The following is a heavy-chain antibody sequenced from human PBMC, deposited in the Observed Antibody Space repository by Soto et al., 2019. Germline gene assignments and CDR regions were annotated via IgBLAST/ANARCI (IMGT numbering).Heavy chain of an antibody. V-gene: IGHV3-74*01. CDR1: GFTFNRYP. D-gene: IGHD2-8*01. Sequence: VQVVEFGGGLVQPGGSLRLSCAASGFTFNRYPLYWVRQAAGKGLVWVSRINSDGSGFYADSVKGRFTISRDNAKDTLYLQMNSLRVEDTAVYFCVRDNGGYWGQGTLVTVSS. CDR2: INSDGSG. CDR3: VRDNGGY. J-gene: IGHJ4*02.